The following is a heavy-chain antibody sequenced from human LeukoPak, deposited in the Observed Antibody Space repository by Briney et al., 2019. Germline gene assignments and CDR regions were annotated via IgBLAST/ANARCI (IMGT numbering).Heavy chain of an antibody. CDR3: ARELRHSSGWYYYYYYMDV. Sequence: GGSLRLSCAASGFTFSSYSMNWVRQAPGKGLEWVSYISSSSSTIYYADSVKGRFTISRDNAKNSLYLQMNSLRAEDTAVYYCARELRHSSGWYYYYYYMDVWGKGTTVTVSS. V-gene: IGHV3-48*01. J-gene: IGHJ6*03. CDR1: GFTFSSYS. D-gene: IGHD6-19*01. CDR2: ISSSSSTI.